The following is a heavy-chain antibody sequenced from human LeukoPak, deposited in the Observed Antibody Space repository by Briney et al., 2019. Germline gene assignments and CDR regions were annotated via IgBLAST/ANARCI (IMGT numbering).Heavy chain of an antibody. CDR2: IYYSGST. V-gene: IGHV4-59*08. CDR1: GGSISSYY. Sequence: SETLSLTCTVSGGSISSYYWSWIRQPPGKGLEWIGYIYYSGSTNYNPSLESRVTISVDTSKNQFSLKLSSVTAADTAVYYCARHGRYSGYDYGYFDYWGQGTLVTVSS. CDR3: ARHGRYSGYDYGYFDY. D-gene: IGHD5-12*01. J-gene: IGHJ4*02.